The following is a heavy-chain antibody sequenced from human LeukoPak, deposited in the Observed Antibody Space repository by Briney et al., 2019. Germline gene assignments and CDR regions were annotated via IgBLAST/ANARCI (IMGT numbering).Heavy chain of an antibody. D-gene: IGHD4-11*01. J-gene: IGHJ5*02. CDR2: IIPVFGTA. CDR1: GGTFSSYA. V-gene: IGHV1-69*05. Sequence: SVKVSCKASGGTFSSYAISWVRQAPGQGLEWMGRIIPVFGTANYAQKFQGRVTITTDESTSTAYMELSSLRSEDTAVYYCARAAIYSKWWTAWFDPWGQGTLVTVSS. CDR3: ARAAIYSKWWTAWFDP.